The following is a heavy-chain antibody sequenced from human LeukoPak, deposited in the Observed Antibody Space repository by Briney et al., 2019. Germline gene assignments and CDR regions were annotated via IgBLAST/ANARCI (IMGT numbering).Heavy chain of an antibody. J-gene: IGHJ4*02. CDR2: ISGSGGST. V-gene: IGHV3-23*01. CDR3: AKGAYYYDSSGYHFDY. Sequence: PGGSLRLSCAASGLTFSSYAMSWVRQAPGKGLEWVSAISGSGGSTYYADSVKGRFTISRDNSKNTLYLQMNSLRAEDTAVYYCAKGAYYYDSSGYHFDYWGQGTLVTVSS. CDR1: GLTFSSYA. D-gene: IGHD3-22*01.